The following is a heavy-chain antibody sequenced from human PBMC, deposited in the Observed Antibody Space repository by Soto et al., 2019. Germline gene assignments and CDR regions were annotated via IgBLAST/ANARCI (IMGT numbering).Heavy chain of an antibody. J-gene: IGHJ5*02. CDR3: ARRYCSSTSCYWGWFDP. V-gene: IGHV5-51*01. Sequence: GESLKISCKGSGYSFTSYWIGWVRQMPGKGLEGMGIIYPGDSDTRYSPSFQGQVTISADKSISTAYLQWSSLKASDTAMYYCARRYCSSTSCYWGWFDPWGQGTLVTVSS. D-gene: IGHD2-2*01. CDR1: GYSFTSYW. CDR2: IYPGDSDT.